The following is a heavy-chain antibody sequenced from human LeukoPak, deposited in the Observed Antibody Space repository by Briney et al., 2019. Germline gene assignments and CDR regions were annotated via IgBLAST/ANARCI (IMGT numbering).Heavy chain of an antibody. D-gene: IGHD3-22*01. CDR3: ARGPYPYDSSGAFDI. CDR2: ISSSGST. J-gene: IGHJ3*02. V-gene: IGHV4-61*02. CDR1: GDSISSGDYY. Sequence: SETLSLTCTVSGDSISSGDYYWSWIRQPAGKGLEWIGRISSSGSTNYNPSLKSRVTISVDTSKNQFSLKLSSVTAADTAVYFCARGPYPYDSSGAFDIWGQGTMVTVSS.